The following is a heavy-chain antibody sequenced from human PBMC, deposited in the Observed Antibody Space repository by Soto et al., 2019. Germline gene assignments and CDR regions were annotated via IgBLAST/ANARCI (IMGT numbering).Heavy chain of an antibody. CDR2: INVYNGNT. J-gene: IGHJ4*02. Sequence: GASVKVSCKASGYTFTNYGISWVRQAPGQGLEWMGWINVYNGNTKYAQKVQGRVTMTTDTSTSTAYMELRSLRSDDTAVYYCARDLDGSSGYYTYYFDYWGQGTLVTVSS. CDR3: ARDLDGSSGYYTYYFDY. D-gene: IGHD3-22*01. CDR1: GYTFTNYG. V-gene: IGHV1-18*01.